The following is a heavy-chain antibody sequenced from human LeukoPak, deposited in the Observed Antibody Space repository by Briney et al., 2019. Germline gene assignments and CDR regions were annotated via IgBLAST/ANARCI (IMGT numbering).Heavy chain of an antibody. Sequence: GGSLRLSCAASGFTFSSYGMHWVRQAPGKGLEWVAAISYDGSYTYYRDSVRGRFTISRDNSKNTMYLQMNSLRAEDTAMYYCARALDVWGKGTTVTVSS. CDR3: ARALDV. CDR1: GFTFSSYG. V-gene: IGHV3-30*19. J-gene: IGHJ6*04. CDR2: ISYDGSYT.